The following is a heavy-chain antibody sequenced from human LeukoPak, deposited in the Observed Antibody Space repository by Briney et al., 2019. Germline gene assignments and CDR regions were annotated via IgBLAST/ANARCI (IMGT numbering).Heavy chain of an antibody. Sequence: SVKVSFKTSGFAFTTSAVQWVRQARGQGLEWIGWIVVGSGDANYAQKFRERVTITTDMSINTAYMELSSLTSEDTAVYYCAAPKGVAYYYGSGSHWDFDSWGQGTLVTVSS. V-gene: IGHV1-58*01. CDR3: AAPKGVAYYYGSGSHWDFDS. CDR2: IVVGSGDA. CDR1: GFAFTTSA. D-gene: IGHD3-10*01. J-gene: IGHJ4*02.